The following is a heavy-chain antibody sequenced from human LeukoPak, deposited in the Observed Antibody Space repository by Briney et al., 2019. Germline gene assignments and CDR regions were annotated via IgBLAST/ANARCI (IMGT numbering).Heavy chain of an antibody. CDR3: SRERGDREFDY. V-gene: IGHV3-74*01. CDR1: GFIFSDYW. Sequence: GGSLRLSCAASGFIFSDYWMHWVRQGPGKGLVWVSRIKSDGSSTSYADSVKGRFTISRDNSKNTVLLQMDSLRAEDTAQYYCSRERGDREFDYWGQGIMVTVSS. CDR2: IKSDGSST. D-gene: IGHD5-18*01. J-gene: IGHJ4*02.